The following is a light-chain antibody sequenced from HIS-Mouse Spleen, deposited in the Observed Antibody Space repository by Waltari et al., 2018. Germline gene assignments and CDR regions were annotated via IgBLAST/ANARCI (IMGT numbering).Light chain of an antibody. V-gene: IGLV2-23*01. CDR3: CSYAGSSTFV. Sequence: QSALTQPASVSGSPGQSITISCTGTSSDAGSYNLVSWYQQHPGKAPKLMIYEGSKRPSGVSNRFSGSKSGNTASLTISGLQAEDEADYYCCSYAGSSTFVLGTGTKVTVL. CDR1: SSDAGSYNL. J-gene: IGLJ1*01. CDR2: EGS.